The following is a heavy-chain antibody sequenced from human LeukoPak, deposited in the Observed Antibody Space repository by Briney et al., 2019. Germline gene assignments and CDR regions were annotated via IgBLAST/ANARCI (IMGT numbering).Heavy chain of an antibody. V-gene: IGHV3-21*01. CDR2: ISSSGSYV. Sequence: GGSLRLSCAASGFSFSRYSMNWVRQAPGKGLEWVSSISSSGSYVYYADSVKVRFTISRDDAKSSLYLQMNSLRAEDTAVYYCARDPPSYYDSWSGIDYWGQGTLVTVFS. D-gene: IGHD3-3*01. CDR1: GFSFSRYS. J-gene: IGHJ4*02. CDR3: ARDPPSYYDSWSGIDY.